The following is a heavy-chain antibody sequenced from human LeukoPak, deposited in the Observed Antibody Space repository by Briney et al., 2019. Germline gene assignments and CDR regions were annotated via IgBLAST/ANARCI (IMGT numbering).Heavy chain of an antibody. CDR1: GYTFSSHD. J-gene: IGHJ1*01. D-gene: IGHD2-21*02. V-gene: IGHV1-8*01. Sequence: ASVKVSCKASGYTFSSHDINWVRQVPGHGLGWLGWMNPNSGNTGYAQKFQGRVAMTRDSSIGTAYLELSSLSSDDTAVYYCVRGDNVVSTAMLLLRYWGQGTLAAVSS. CDR2: MNPNSGNT. CDR3: VRGDNVVSTAMLLLRY.